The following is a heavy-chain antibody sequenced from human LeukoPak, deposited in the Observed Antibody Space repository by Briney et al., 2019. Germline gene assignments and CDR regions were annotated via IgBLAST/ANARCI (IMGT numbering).Heavy chain of an antibody. Sequence: GGSLRLSCAASGFTFSSYSMTWVRQAPGKGLEWVSSITGSCSYIHYADSVRGRFTISRDNAKESLFLEMNSLRAEDTAVYYCARTTYSSKGVCFDYWGQGTLVTVSS. V-gene: IGHV3-21*01. D-gene: IGHD6-19*01. CDR3: ARTTYSSKGVCFDY. CDR2: ITGSCSYI. J-gene: IGHJ4*02. CDR1: GFTFSSYS.